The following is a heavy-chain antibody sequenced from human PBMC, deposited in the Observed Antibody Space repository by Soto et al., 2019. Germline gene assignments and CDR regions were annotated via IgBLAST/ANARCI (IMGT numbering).Heavy chain of an antibody. J-gene: IGHJ5*01. CDR1: GFTFNNYA. D-gene: IGHD4-17*01. V-gene: IGHV3-64D*06. CDR2: ISNNGGDI. CDR3: VKGNNYGIMNWFDS. Sequence: PGGSLRLSCSASGFTFNNYAMHWVRQAPGKGLEYISGISNNGGDIYYADSVKGRFIVSRDKSKNTLYLQMRSLRGVDTAVYYCVKGNNYGIMNWFDSWGQGNLVTVSS.